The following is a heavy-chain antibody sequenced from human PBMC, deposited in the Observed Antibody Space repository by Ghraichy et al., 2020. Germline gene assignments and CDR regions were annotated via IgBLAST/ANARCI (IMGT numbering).Heavy chain of an antibody. CDR1: GYTFTSYG. V-gene: IGHV1-18*04. J-gene: IGHJ4*02. D-gene: IGHD3-10*01. CDR2: ISAYNGNT. CDR3: ARGVTMVRGAPIYYFDY. Sequence: ASVKVSCKASGYTFTSYGINWVRQAPGQGLEWMGWISAYNGNTNYAQKLQGRVTMTTDTSTSTAYMELRSLRSDDTAVYYCARGVTMVRGAPIYYFDYWGQGTLVTVSS.